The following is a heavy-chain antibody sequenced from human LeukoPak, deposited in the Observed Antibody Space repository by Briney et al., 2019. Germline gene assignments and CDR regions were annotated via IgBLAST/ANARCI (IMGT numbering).Heavy chain of an antibody. Sequence: GGSLRLSCAASGFTFSNYWMSWVRQAPGKGLEWVANIKQDGSEKYYVDSVKGRFTISRDNAKNSLYLQMNSLRAEDTAVHYCARRPYDFWSGASTGFDYWGQGTLVTVSS. D-gene: IGHD3-3*01. CDR2: IKQDGSEK. V-gene: IGHV3-7*01. J-gene: IGHJ4*02. CDR3: ARRPYDFWSGASTGFDY. CDR1: GFTFSNYW.